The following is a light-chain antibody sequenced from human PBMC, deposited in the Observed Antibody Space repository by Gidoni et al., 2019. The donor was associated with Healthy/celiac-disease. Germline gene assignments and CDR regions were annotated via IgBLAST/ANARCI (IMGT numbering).Light chain of an antibody. CDR3: QQYGSSPPLT. CDR1: QSVSSSY. CDR2: GAS. J-gene: IGKJ4*01. Sequence: IVFPQTPGTLSLSQGERATLSCRASQSVSSSYLAWYQQKPGQAPRLLIYGASSRATGIPDRCSGSGSGTDFTRTISRLEPEYFAVYYCQQYGSSPPLTFGGGTKVEIK. V-gene: IGKV3-20*01.